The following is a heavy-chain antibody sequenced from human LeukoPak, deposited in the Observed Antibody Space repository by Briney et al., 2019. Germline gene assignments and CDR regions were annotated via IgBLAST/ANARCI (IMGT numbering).Heavy chain of an antibody. CDR2: IRQDGSVK. J-gene: IGHJ4*02. Sequence: GGSLRLSCAASGFNSGTYWMSWVRQAPGKGLEWLANIRQDGSVKFYVDSVKGRFTISRDNAKSSLYLQMNSLRVEDTAVYYCASSHDSSGNDWGQGTLVTVSS. CDR3: ASSHDSSGND. D-gene: IGHD3-22*01. CDR1: GFNSGTYW. V-gene: IGHV3-7*01.